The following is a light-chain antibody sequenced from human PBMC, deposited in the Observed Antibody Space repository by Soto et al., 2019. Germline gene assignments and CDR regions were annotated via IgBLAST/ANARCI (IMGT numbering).Light chain of an antibody. CDR3: QQYGSSPRT. Sequence: ETAWTQSPGTLSLSPGERATLSCRASQSVYSSYLAWYQQKPGQAPRLLIYGASSRATGIPDRFSGSGSGTDFTLTISRLEPEDFGGYYCQQYGSSPRTFGQGTKVEIK. CDR1: QSVYSSY. J-gene: IGKJ1*01. V-gene: IGKV3-20*01. CDR2: GAS.